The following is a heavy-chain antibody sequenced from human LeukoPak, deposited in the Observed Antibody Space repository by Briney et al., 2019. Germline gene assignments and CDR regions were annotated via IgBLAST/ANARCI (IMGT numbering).Heavy chain of an antibody. CDR2: ISGSGGNT. CDR3: ATSGWYDY. J-gene: IGHJ4*02. Sequence: GGSLRLSCAASGFTFSTYAMSWVRQAPGKGLEWVSAISGSGGNTYYADSVKGRFTIPRDNSRNTLFLQMNSLRAEDTAVYYCATSGWYDYWGQGTLVTVSS. D-gene: IGHD6-19*01. CDR1: GFTFSTYA. V-gene: IGHV3-23*01.